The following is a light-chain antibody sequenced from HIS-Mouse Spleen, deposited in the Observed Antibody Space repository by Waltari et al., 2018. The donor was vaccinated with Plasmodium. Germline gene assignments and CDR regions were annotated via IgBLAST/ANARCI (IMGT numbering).Light chain of an antibody. V-gene: IGKV4-1*01. CDR3: QQYYSTLTWT. CDR1: QSVLYSSNNKNY. CDR2: RAS. Sequence: DIVMTQSPDSLAVSLGERATINCTSSQSVLYSSNNKNYLAWYQQKPGQPPKLLIYRASTRESGVPDRFSGSGSGTDFTLTISSLQAEDVAVYYCQQYYSTLTWTFGQGTKVEIK. J-gene: IGKJ1*01.